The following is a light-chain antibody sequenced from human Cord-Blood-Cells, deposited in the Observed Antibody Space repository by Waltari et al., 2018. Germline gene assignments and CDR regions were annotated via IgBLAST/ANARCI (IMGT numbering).Light chain of an antibody. J-gene: IGKJ2*01. Sequence: DIQMTQSPSSLSASVGDRVTITGRASQSISSYLNGYQQKPGKAPKHLIYAASSLQSGVPSRFSGSGSATDFTLTISSLQPEDFATYYCQQSYSTLPYTFGQGTKLEIK. V-gene: IGKV1-39*01. CDR2: AAS. CDR1: QSISSY. CDR3: QQSYSTLPYT.